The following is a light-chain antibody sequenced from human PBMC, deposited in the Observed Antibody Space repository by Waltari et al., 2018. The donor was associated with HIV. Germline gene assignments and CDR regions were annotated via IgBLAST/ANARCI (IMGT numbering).Light chain of an antibody. CDR3: LQHNTYPWT. V-gene: IGKV1-17*01. CDR2: AAS. J-gene: IGKJ1*01. Sequence: DIQMTQSPSSLSASVGDRVIITCRAGQDIGNDLNWFQQKPGKAPKRLIYAASILQSEVPSRFSVSGSGTEFTLTVNGLQPEDFATYYCLQHNTYPWTFGQGTKVEVK. CDR1: QDIGND.